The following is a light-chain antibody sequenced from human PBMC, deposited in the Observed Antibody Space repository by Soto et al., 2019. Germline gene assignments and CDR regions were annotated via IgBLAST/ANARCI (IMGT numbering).Light chain of an antibody. Sequence: ESVLTQFPGTLSLSPGERATLSCRASQSVRSSYLAWYQQKPGQAPRLLIYGASSRATGIPDRFSGSGSGTDFTLTISRLEPEDFAGYYCQQYGSSAYTFGQGTKLEI. CDR3: QQYGSSAYT. V-gene: IGKV3-20*01. CDR2: GAS. CDR1: QSVRSSY. J-gene: IGKJ2*01.